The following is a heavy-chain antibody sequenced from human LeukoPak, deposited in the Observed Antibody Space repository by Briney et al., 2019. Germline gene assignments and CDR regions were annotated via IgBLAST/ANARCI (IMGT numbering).Heavy chain of an antibody. J-gene: IGHJ4*02. CDR1: GFTFIGYY. D-gene: IGHD4-11*01. V-gene: IGHV1-2*02. Sequence: GASVKVSCKASGFTFIGYYIHWVRRAPGQGLEWMGWINPNGGETHYAQKFQGRVTLTTDTSLSTAYLGLSSLISDDTAVYYCARSHDYTNYVSLWGQGTLVTVSS. CDR2: INPNGGET. CDR3: ARSHDYTNYVSL.